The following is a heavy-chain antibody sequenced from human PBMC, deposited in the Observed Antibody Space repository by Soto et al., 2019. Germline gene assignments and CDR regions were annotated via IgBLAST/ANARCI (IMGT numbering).Heavy chain of an antibody. J-gene: IGHJ4*02. CDR1: GFTFSSYG. CDR3: ARVLAYSYGYFDY. Sequence: LRLSCAASGFTFSSYGMHWVRQAPGKGLEWVAVIWYDGSNKYYADSVKGRFTISRDNSKNTLYLQMNSLRAEDTAVYYCARVLAYSYGYFDYWGQGTLVTVSS. V-gene: IGHV3-33*01. D-gene: IGHD5-18*01. CDR2: IWYDGSNK.